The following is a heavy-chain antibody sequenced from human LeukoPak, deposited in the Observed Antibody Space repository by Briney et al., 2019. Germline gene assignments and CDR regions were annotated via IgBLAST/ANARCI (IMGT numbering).Heavy chain of an antibody. CDR3: ARVGCSSPSCLYQGYFQH. D-gene: IGHD2-2*01. J-gene: IGHJ1*01. CDR1: GFTFSSYS. Sequence: GGSLRLSCAASGFTFSSYSMNWVRQAPGKGLEWVSYISSSSSTIYYADSVKGRFTISRDNAKNSLYLQMNSLRAEDTAVFYCARVGCSSPSCLYQGYFQHWGQGTLVTVSS. V-gene: IGHV3-48*01. CDR2: ISSSSSTI.